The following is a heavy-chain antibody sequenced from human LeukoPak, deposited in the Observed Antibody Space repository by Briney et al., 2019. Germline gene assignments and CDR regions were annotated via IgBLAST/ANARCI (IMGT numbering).Heavy chain of an antibody. CDR1: GGSISSGDYY. CDR2: IYYSGST. CDR3: ARGITMIDRAAFDI. Sequence: SQTLSLTCTVSGGSISSGDYYWSWIRQPPGKGLEWIGYIYYSGSTYYNPSPKSRVTVSVDTSKNQFSLKLSSVTAADTAVYYCARGITMIDRAAFDIWGQGTMVTVSS. J-gene: IGHJ3*02. V-gene: IGHV4-30-4*08. D-gene: IGHD3-22*01.